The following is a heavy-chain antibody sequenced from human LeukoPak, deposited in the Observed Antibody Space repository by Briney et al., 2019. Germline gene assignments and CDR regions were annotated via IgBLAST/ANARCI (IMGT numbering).Heavy chain of an antibody. CDR3: ARDGIWFGESRDY. CDR1: GGSISSSSYY. V-gene: IGHV4-39*07. J-gene: IGHJ4*02. Sequence: SETLSLTCTVSGGSISSSSYYWGWIRQPPGKGLEWIGSIYYSGSTYYNPSLKSRVTISVDTSKNQFSLKLSSVTAADTAVYYCARDGIWFGESRDYWGQGTLVTVSS. D-gene: IGHD3-10*01. CDR2: IYYSGST.